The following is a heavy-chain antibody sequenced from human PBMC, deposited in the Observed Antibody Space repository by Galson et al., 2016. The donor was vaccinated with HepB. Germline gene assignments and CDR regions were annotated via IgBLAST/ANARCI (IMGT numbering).Heavy chain of an antibody. D-gene: IGHD3-3*01. CDR3: ARVMYDLRDYDQYYGMDV. V-gene: IGHV3-30*04. Sequence: SLRLSCAASGFSFSSYAVHWVRQAPGKGLEWVAVISYDGSRKDYADSVKGRFTISRDNSKSTLNLQMNSLRPEDSAVYYCARVMYDLRDYDQYYGMDVWGQGTTVTVSS. CDR2: ISYDGSRK. CDR1: GFSFSSYA. J-gene: IGHJ6*02.